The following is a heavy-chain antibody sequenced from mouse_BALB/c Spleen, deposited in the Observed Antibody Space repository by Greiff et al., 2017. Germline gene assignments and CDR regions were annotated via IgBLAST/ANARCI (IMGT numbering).Heavy chain of an antibody. J-gene: IGHJ2*01. CDR3: ARSIYYYGSSYDY. CDR1: GYTFTSYW. V-gene: IGHV1-7*01. CDR2: INPSTGYT. D-gene: IGHD1-1*01. Sequence: QVQLQQSGAELAKPGASVKMSCKASGYTFTSYWMHWVKQRPGQGLEWIGYINPSTGYTEYNQKFKDKATLTADKSSSTAYMQLSSLTSEDSAVYYCARSIYYYGSSYDYWGQGTTLTVSS.